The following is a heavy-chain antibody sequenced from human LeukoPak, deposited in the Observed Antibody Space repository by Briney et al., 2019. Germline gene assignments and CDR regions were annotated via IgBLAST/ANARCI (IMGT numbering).Heavy chain of an antibody. CDR1: GFTFSSYG. CDR2: ISSDGRNK. Sequence: GRSLRLSCAASGFTFSSYGTHWVRQAPGKGLEWVAVISSDGRNKYYADSVKGRFTISRDNSKNRLYLQMNSLRAEDTAVYYCARDLGLRFGDYWGQGTLVTASS. V-gene: IGHV3-30*03. CDR3: ARDLGLRFGDY. D-gene: IGHD3-10*01. J-gene: IGHJ4*02.